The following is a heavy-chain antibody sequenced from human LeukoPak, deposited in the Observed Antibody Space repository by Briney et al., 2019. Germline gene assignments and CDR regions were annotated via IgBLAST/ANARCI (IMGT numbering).Heavy chain of an antibody. D-gene: IGHD3-10*01. J-gene: IGHJ5*02. CDR2: IYSSGST. CDR3: ARAVRITMVRGVKRGVWFDP. CDR1: GGSISSYH. V-gene: IGHV4-59*12. Sequence: SETLSLTCTVSGGSISSYHWSWIRQPPGKGLECIGYIYSSGSTNYNPSLKSRVTISGDTSKNQFSLKLSSVTAADTAVYYCARAVRITMVRGVKRGVWFDPWGQGTLVTVSS.